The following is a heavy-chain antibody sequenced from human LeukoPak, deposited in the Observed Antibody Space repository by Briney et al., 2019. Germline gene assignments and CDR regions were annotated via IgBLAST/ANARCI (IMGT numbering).Heavy chain of an antibody. CDR2: IIPLFDTT. D-gene: IGHD6-19*01. CDR1: GGTFSSFA. Sequence: SVKVSCKASGGTFSSFAVSWVRQAPGQGLEWMGGIIPLFDTTNYGQKFQGRVTISADKSTSTIYMEMSSLRSEDTAVYYCASGVAVAGTYYYYGMDVWGKGTTVTVSS. V-gene: IGHV1-69*06. CDR3: ASGVAVAGTYYYYGMDV. J-gene: IGHJ6*04.